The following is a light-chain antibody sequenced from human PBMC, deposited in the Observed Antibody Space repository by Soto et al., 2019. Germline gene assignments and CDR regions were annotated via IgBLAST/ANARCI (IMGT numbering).Light chain of an antibody. Sequence: DIHITQSRSTLPASVGDRVTITCRASQSISSWLAWYQQKPGXAPKLLIYDASSLESGVPSRFSGSGSGTEFTLTISSLQPDDFATYYCQQYNSLTVGQVTQVEIK. CDR3: QQYNSLT. V-gene: IGKV1-5*01. CDR2: DAS. J-gene: IGKJ1*01. CDR1: QSISSW.